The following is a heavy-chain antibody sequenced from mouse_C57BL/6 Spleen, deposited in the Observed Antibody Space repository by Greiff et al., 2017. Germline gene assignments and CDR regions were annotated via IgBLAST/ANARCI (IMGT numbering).Heavy chain of an antibody. Sequence: QVQLQQPGAELVMPGASVKLSCKASGYTFTSYWMHWVKQRPGQGLEWIGEIDPSDSYTNYNQKFKGKSTLTVDKSSSTAYMQLSSLTSEDSAVYYCARRTAHFGYWGQGTTLTVSS. CDR3: ARRTAHFGY. D-gene: IGHD3-3*01. CDR1: GYTFTSYW. J-gene: IGHJ2*01. V-gene: IGHV1-69*01. CDR2: IDPSDSYT.